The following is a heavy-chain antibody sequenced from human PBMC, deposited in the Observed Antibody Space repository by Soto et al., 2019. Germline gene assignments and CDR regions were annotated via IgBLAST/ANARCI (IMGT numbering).Heavy chain of an antibody. Sequence: SETLSLTCTVSGGPISSYYWSWIRQPPGKGLEWIGYIYYSGSTNYNPSLKSRVTISVDTSKNQFSLKLSSVTAADTAVYYCARSLLWFGELFTTWFDPWGQGTLVTVSS. CDR3: ARSLLWFGELFTTWFDP. CDR1: GGPISSYY. D-gene: IGHD3-10*01. CDR2: IYYSGST. J-gene: IGHJ5*02. V-gene: IGHV4-59*08.